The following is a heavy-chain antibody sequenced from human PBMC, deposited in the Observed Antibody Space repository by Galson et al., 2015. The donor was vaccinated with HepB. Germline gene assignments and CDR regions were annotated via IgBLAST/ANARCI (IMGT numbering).Heavy chain of an antibody. J-gene: IGHJ6*03. Sequence: CAISGDSVSSNSAAWNWIRQSPSRGLEWLGRTYYRSKWYNDYAVSVKSRITINPDTSKNQFSLQLNSVTPEDTAVYYCARDVRGVTKDYYYYYMDVWGKGTTVTVSS. CDR3: ARDVRGVTKDYYYYYMDV. V-gene: IGHV6-1*01. CDR1: GDSVSSNSAA. D-gene: IGHD4-17*01. CDR2: TYYRSKWYN.